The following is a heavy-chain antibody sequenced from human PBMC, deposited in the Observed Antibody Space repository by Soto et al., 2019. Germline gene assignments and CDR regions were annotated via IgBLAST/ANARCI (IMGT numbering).Heavy chain of an antibody. Sequence: QVQLQESGPGLVKPSPTLSLTCTVSGGSISSGDYYCSWIRRHPGKGLEWIGYIYYSGSTYCNPSLKRRVTISVDTSKNQFSLKLSSVTAADTAGYYCARWWSGSRQGFDPWGQGTLVTVSS. D-gene: IGHD3-3*01. CDR1: GGSISSGDYY. CDR3: ARWWSGSRQGFDP. CDR2: IYYSGST. J-gene: IGHJ5*02. V-gene: IGHV4-31*03.